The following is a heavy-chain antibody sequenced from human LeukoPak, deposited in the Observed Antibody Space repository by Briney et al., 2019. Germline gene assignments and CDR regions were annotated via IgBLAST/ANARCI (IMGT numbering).Heavy chain of an antibody. D-gene: IGHD2-2*02. Sequence: GGSLRLSCAASGFTFSDYYMTWIRQAPGKGLEWVSVIYSGGSTYYADSVKGRFTISRDNSKNTLYLQMNSLRAEDTAVYYCARRCSSTSCYIYWGQGTLVTVSS. CDR3: ARRCSSTSCYIY. V-gene: IGHV3-66*01. CDR2: IYSGGST. J-gene: IGHJ4*02. CDR1: GFTFSDYY.